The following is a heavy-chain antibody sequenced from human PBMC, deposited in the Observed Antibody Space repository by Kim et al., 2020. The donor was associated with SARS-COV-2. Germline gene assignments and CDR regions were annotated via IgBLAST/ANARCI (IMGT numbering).Heavy chain of an antibody. CDR1: GGSVSSGSYY. V-gene: IGHV4-61*01. CDR3: ARSCSSTSCYDY. D-gene: IGHD2-2*01. J-gene: IGHJ4*02. CDR2: IYYSGST. Sequence: SETLSLTCTVSGGSVSSGSYYWSWIRQPPGKGLEWIGYIYYSGSTNYNPSLKSRVTISVDTSKNQFSLKLSSVTAADTAVYYCARSCSSTSCYDYWGQGT.